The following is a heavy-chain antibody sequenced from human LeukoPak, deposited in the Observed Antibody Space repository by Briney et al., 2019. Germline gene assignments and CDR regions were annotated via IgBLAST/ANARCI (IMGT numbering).Heavy chain of an antibody. J-gene: IGHJ5*02. V-gene: IGHV4-34*01. CDR2: INHSGST. CDR1: GGSFSGYY. Sequence: SETLSLTCAVYGGSFSGYYWSWIRQPPGKGLEWIGEINHSGSTNYNPSLKSRVTISVDTSKNQFSLKLSSVTAADTAVYYCARCEHYYGSGSYYNRNWFDPWGQGTLVTVSS. D-gene: IGHD3-10*01. CDR3: ARCEHYYGSGSYYNRNWFDP.